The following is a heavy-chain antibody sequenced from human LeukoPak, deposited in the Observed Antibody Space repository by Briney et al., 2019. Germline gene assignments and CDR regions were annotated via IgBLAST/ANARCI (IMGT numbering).Heavy chain of an antibody. CDR2: IYTSEST. Sequence: SETLSLTCTVSAGSLTSGRYYCSWIRQPAGKGLEWSGRIYTSESTNYTPSLKRRVTISVATSKNQFSLKLSSVTAADPAVYYCARGGWGEGDGYNWDFDYWGQGTLVTVSS. V-gene: IGHV4-61*02. CDR3: ARGGWGEGDGYNWDFDY. D-gene: IGHD5-24*01. J-gene: IGHJ4*02. CDR1: AGSLTSGRYY.